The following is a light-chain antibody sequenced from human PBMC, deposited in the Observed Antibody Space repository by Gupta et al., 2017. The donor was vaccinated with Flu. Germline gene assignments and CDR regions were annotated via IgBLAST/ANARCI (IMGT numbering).Light chain of an antibody. CDR2: DIS. V-gene: IGKV1-9*01. CDR3: QHLQSYPLT. Sequence: GDRVTITCRASQGIRSYLAWYQQKPGTAPNLLIYDISTLQTVVSSRFSGRGAGAEFTLTISSLQPEDFATYYCQHLQSYPLTFGGGTKVEIK. J-gene: IGKJ4*01. CDR1: QGIRSY.